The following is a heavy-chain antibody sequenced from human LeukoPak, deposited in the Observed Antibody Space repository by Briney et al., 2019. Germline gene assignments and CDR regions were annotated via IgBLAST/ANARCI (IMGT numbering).Heavy chain of an antibody. Sequence: PSETLSLTCAVYGGSFSGYYWSWIRQPPGKGLEWIGEINHSGSTNYNPSLKSRVTISVDTSKNQFSLKLSSVTAADTAVYYCARHPYDFWSGYAFDIWGQGTMVTVSS. D-gene: IGHD3-3*01. V-gene: IGHV4-34*01. CDR2: INHSGST. J-gene: IGHJ3*02. CDR3: ARHPYDFWSGYAFDI. CDR1: GGSFSGYY.